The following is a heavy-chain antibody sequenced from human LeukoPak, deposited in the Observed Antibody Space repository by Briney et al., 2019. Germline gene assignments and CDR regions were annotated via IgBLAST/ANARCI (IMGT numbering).Heavy chain of an antibody. CDR2: IYDSGST. CDR3: ARHEVRLGGAFDI. J-gene: IGHJ3*02. Sequence: PSETLSLTCTVYGDSISGYYWSWIRQPPGKGLEWIGYIYDSGSTNYNPSLKSRVTISIDTSKNQFSLKLSSVTAADTAVYYCARHEVRLGGAFDIWGQGTMVTVSS. V-gene: IGHV4-59*08. D-gene: IGHD2-21*01. CDR1: GDSISGYY.